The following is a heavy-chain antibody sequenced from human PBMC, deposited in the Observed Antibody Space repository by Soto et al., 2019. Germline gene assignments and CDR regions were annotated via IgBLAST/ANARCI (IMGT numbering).Heavy chain of an antibody. Sequence: EVQLLESGGGLVQPGGSMRLSCAASGFTFSSYAMSWVRQAPAKGLEWVSTISGSDSTSYYADSVKGRFTISRDNSKNTLYLQMNSLRAGVTAVYYCARSIAVPIYYYGMDVWGQVTTVTVSS. V-gene: IGHV3-23*01. CDR3: ARSIAVPIYYYGMDV. J-gene: IGHJ6*02. D-gene: IGHD6-19*01. CDR2: ISGSDSTS. CDR1: GFTFSSYA.